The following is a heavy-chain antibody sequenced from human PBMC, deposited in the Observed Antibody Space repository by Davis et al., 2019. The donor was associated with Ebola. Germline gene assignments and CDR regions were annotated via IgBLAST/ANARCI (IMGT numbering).Heavy chain of an antibody. Sequence: SGPTLVKPTPTLTLTCTFSGFSLSTSGMRVSWIRQPPGKALEWLARIDWDDDKFYSTSLKTRLTISKDTSKNQVVLTMTNMDPVDTATYYCARTPQAGSSSVTFYFDYWGQGTLVTVSS. CDR3: ARTPQAGSSSVTFYFDY. J-gene: IGHJ4*02. CDR2: IDWDDDK. D-gene: IGHD6-6*01. V-gene: IGHV2-70*04. CDR1: GFSLSTSGMR.